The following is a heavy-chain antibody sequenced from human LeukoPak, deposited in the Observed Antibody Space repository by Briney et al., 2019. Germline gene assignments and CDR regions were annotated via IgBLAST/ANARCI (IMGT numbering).Heavy chain of an antibody. D-gene: IGHD3-10*01. Sequence: SETLSLTCTVSGGSISSYYWSWIRQPPGKGLEWIGDICYSGSTNYNPSLESRVTISVDTSKNQFSLKLRSVTAADTAVYYCARTYYYGSGSYWRGTDTTRNYYFDYWGQGTLVTVPS. J-gene: IGHJ4*02. V-gene: IGHV4-59*01. CDR3: ARTYYYGSGSYWRGTDTTRNYYFDY. CDR1: GGSISSYY. CDR2: ICYSGST.